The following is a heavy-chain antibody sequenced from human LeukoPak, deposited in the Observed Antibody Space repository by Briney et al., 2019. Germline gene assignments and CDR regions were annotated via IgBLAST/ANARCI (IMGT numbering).Heavy chain of an antibody. Sequence: SVKVSCKASGGTFSSYAISWVRQAPGQGLEWMGRITPILGIANYAQKFQGRVTITADKSTSTAYMELSSLRSEDTAVYYCASPYYYDSSGYYDAFDIWGQGTMVTVSS. D-gene: IGHD3-22*01. V-gene: IGHV1-69*04. CDR1: GGTFSSYA. J-gene: IGHJ3*02. CDR3: ASPYYYDSSGYYDAFDI. CDR2: ITPILGIA.